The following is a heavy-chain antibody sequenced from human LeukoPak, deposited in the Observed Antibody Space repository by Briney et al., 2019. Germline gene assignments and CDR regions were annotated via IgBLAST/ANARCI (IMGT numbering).Heavy chain of an antibody. CDR1: GGSIGSGSYS. J-gene: IGHJ2*01. CDR3: ARNRDSDYGPSYGFFAL. D-gene: IGHD4-17*01. CDR2: VFISGST. Sequence: SETLSLTCTVSGGSIGSGSYSWSWIRQPAGKGLEWIGRVFISGSTNYNPSLKSRASISIDKSKNQFSLKLNSVTAADTAVYYCARNRDSDYGPSYGFFALWGRGTLITVSS. V-gene: IGHV4-61*02.